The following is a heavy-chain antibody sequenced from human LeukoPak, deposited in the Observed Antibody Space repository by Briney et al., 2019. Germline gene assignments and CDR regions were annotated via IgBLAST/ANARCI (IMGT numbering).Heavy chain of an antibody. CDR2: VIPIFGTA. Sequence: SVKVSCKASGGTFSSYAISWVRQAPGQGLEWMGGVIPIFGTANYAQKFQGRVTITADESTSTAYMELSSLRSEDTAVYYCARGQEKDDFWSGYSFDYWGQGTLVTVSS. J-gene: IGHJ4*02. V-gene: IGHV1-69*13. D-gene: IGHD3-3*01. CDR1: GGTFSSYA. CDR3: ARGQEKDDFWSGYSFDY.